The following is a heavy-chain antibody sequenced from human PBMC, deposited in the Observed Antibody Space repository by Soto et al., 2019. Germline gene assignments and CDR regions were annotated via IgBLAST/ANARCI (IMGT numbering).Heavy chain of an antibody. J-gene: IGHJ4*02. CDR3: AKSMDYYGSGSYYTIYY. CDR1: GFTFSSYA. V-gene: IGHV3-23*01. D-gene: IGHD3-10*01. CDR2: ISGSGGST. Sequence: GGSLRLSCAASGFTFSSYAMSWVRQAPGKGLEWVSAISGSGGSTYYADSVKGRFTISRDNSKNTLYLQMNSLRAEDTAVYYCAKSMDYYGSGSYYTIYYWGQGTLVTVSS.